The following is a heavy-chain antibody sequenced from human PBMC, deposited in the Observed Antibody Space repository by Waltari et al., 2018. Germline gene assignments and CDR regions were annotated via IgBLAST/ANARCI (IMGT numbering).Heavy chain of an antibody. CDR3: ARGTHRAPRWLPTRRYYYYGMDV. CDR2: IYSGGSK. V-gene: IGHV3-53*01. D-gene: IGHD5-12*01. CDR1: GFTVSSNY. Sequence: EVQLVESGGGLIQPGGSLRLSCAASGFTVSSNYMSWVRQAPGKGLEWVSVIYSGGSKYDAESGKGRFTISRDNSKNTLYLQMNSLRAEDTAGYYCARGTHRAPRWLPTRRYYYYGMDVWGQGTTVTVSS. J-gene: IGHJ6*02.